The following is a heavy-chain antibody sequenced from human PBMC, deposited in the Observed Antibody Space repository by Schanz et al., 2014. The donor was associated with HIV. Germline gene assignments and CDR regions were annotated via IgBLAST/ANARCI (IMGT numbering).Heavy chain of an antibody. Sequence: QVQLVESGGGVVQPGRSLRLSCTASGLTFSSSIMHWVRQAPGKGLEWVAGMSHDGFSKYFADSVKGRFAISREDSKNTVHLQMDSLRPEDTAVYYCARPTGAQYFDLWGRGTLVTVSS. CDR1: GLTFSSSI. CDR2: MSHDGFSK. D-gene: IGHD7-27*01. CDR3: ARPTGAQYFDL. J-gene: IGHJ2*01. V-gene: IGHV3-30*09.